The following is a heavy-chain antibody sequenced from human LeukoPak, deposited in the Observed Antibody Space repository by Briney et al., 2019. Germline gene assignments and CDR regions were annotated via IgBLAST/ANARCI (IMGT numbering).Heavy chain of an antibody. CDR2: ISGGGGST. J-gene: IGHJ4*02. V-gene: IGHV3-23*01. CDR3: ARRAAYNSARYHTDF. D-gene: IGHD6-19*01. CDR1: GFTFRSYA. Sequence: GGSLRLSCAASGFTFRSYAMSWVRQAPGKGLEWVSGISGGGGSTFYADSVKGRFTISRDNSKNTLFLQMNGLRAEDTAVYYCARRAAYNSARYHTDFWGQGTLVTVSS.